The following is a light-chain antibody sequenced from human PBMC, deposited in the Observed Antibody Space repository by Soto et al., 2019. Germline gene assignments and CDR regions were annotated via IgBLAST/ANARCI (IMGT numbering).Light chain of an antibody. V-gene: IGKV1-5*01. CDR1: QSVSTW. CDR2: DAS. Sequence: DIQMTQSPSSLSASVGDTVTITCRASQSVSTWLAWYQQKPGKAPKLLIYDASSLESGVPSRFSGSGSGTELTLTISSLQAEDSATYYCQQYNSYSPTFGQGT. CDR3: QQYNSYSPT. J-gene: IGKJ1*01.